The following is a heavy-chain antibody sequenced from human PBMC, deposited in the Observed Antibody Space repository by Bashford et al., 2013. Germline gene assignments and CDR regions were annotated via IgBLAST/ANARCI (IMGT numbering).Heavy chain of an antibody. CDR1: GFSFSTYA. V-gene: IGHV3-23*01. CDR3: VKVAGYSNSPGPYGMDV. J-gene: IGHJ6*02. CDR2: ISASGGGT. D-gene: IGHD4-11*01. Sequence: GGPVRLSCAASGFSFSTYAMNWVRQAPGKGLEWVSAISASGGGTYYADSVKGRFTISRDNSKNTLYLQMNGLRAEDTAVYYCVKVAGYSNSPGPYGMDVWGQGTTVTVSS.